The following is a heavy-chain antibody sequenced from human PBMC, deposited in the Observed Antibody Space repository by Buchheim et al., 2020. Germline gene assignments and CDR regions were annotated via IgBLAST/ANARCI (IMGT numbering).Heavy chain of an antibody. CDR1: GFTFNSYA. CDR3: AKGRTSSCYGALDC. Sequence: EVQLLESGGGLVQPGGSLRLSCAASGFTFNSYAMAWVRQSPGKGLEWASAISAGGGDTFYAGSVKGRFTISRDSSKKTLYLQMNSLRAEDTAVYYCAKGRTSSCYGALDCWGQGTL. V-gene: IGHV3-23*01. J-gene: IGHJ4*02. CDR2: ISAGGGDT. D-gene: IGHD2-15*01.